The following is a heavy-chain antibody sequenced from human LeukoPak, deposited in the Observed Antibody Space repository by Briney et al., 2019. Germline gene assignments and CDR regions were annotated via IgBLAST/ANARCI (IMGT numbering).Heavy chain of an antibody. V-gene: IGHV4-34*01. Sequence: PSETLSLTCAVYGVSFSGYYWSWIRQPPGKGLEWIGEISHSGSTNYNPSLKTRVTISVDTSKNQFSLKLTSVTAADTAVYYCAARDYNILTGSDDYWGQGTLVTVSS. CDR3: AARDYNILTGSDDY. J-gene: IGHJ4*02. D-gene: IGHD3-9*01. CDR1: GVSFSGYY. CDR2: ISHSGST.